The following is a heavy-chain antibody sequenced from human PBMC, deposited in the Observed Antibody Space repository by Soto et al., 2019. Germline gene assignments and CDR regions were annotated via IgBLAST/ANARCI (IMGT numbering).Heavy chain of an antibody. D-gene: IGHD4-17*01. CDR1: GFSLSTSGVA. V-gene: IGHV2-5*02. CDR3: AHAAGTVTDHYYYLDV. J-gene: IGHJ6*03. CDR2: IYWDNDE. Sequence: QITLNESGPTLLKPTQTLTLTCTISGFSLSTSGVAVASVRQPPGKALEWLALIYWDNDERSSPSLKHRVTIAKDTSKNLVVRTMTNVDPENTATYYCAHAAGTVTDHYYYLDVGGNGATVTVSS.